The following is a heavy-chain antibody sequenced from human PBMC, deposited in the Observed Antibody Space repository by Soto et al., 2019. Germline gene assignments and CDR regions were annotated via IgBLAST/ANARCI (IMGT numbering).Heavy chain of an antibody. J-gene: IGHJ6*02. CDR1: GGFIGSYH. CDR2: IYYSGST. D-gene: IGHD3-9*01. Sequence: SETLSLTCTVSGGFIGSYHWSWFRLPPGKGLEWIGYIYYSGSTNYNPSLKSRVTISVDTSKNQFSLKLSSVTAADTAVYYCARIPYDILTGYGYYGMDVWGQGTTVTVSS. CDR3: ARIPYDILTGYGYYGMDV. V-gene: IGHV4-59*01.